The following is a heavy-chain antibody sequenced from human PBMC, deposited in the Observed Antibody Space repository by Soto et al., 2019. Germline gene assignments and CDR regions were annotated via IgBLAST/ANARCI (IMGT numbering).Heavy chain of an antibody. Sequence: ASVKVSCKASEYTFTSYYMHWVRQAPGQGLEWMGIIDPSGGNTNYAQKFQGRVTMTRDTSTSTVYMELSSLRSEDTAVYYCARGGVVTGIPNTYFDYWGQGPLVTVSS. CDR2: IDPSGGNT. CDR3: ARGGVVTGIPNTYFDY. D-gene: IGHD2-21*02. V-gene: IGHV1-46*03. CDR1: EYTFTSYY. J-gene: IGHJ4*02.